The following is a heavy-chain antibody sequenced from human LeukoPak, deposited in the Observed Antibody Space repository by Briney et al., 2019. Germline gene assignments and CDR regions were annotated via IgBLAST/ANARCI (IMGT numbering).Heavy chain of an antibody. V-gene: IGHV4-59*01. Sequence: KTSETLSLTRTVSGGSINSYLWTWIRQSPGKGLEWIGYVQDSGSTNYNPSLKSRVTISADTSKNQFSLKLTSVTAADTAVYYCARDHIRRGCRTTICYPMDVWGKGTTVTVSS. J-gene: IGHJ6*04. D-gene: IGHD2-2*01. CDR3: ARDHIRRGCRTTICYPMDV. CDR2: VQDSGST. CDR1: GGSINSYL.